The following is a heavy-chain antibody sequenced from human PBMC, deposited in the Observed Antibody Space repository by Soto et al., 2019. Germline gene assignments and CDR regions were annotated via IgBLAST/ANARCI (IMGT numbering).Heavy chain of an antibody. Sequence: QVQLQESGPGLVKPSQTLSLTCTVSGGSISSTTSYWSWIRQHPGEGLEWIGYIYYTGNTYYNPSLKSRVNISVDTSENQFSLKLTSVTVADTAVYYCAREGGDGVDYWGQGTLVTVSS. D-gene: IGHD3-16*01. J-gene: IGHJ4*02. V-gene: IGHV4-31*03. CDR3: AREGGDGVDY. CDR2: IYYTGNT. CDR1: GGSISSTTSY.